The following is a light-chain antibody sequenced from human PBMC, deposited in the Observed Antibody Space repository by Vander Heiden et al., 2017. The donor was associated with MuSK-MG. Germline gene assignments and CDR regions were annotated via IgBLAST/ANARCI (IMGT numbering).Light chain of an antibody. CDR3: AAWDDSLSGPCLV. CDR1: SSNIGSNY. Sequence: QSVLTQPPSASGTPGQRVTISCSGSSSNIGSNYVYWYQQLPGTAPKLLIYRNNQRPSGVPDRFSGSKSGTSASLAISGLRSEDEADYYCAAWDDSLSGPCLVFGGGTKLTVL. J-gene: IGLJ2*01. V-gene: IGLV1-47*01. CDR2: RNN.